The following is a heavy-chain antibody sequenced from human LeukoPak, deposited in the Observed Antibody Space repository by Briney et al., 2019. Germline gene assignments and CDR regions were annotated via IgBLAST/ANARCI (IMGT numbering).Heavy chain of an antibody. V-gene: IGHV3-30-3*01. D-gene: IGHD2-2*01. CDR3: ARRPGYCSSTRCPGDAFDI. J-gene: IGHJ3*02. CDR1: GFTFSSYA. CDR2: ISYDGSNK. Sequence: GGSLRLSCAASGFTFSSYAMHWVRQAPGKGLERVAVISYDGSNKYYADSVKGRFTISRDNSKNTLYLQMNGLRAEDTAVYYCARRPGYCSSTRCPGDAFDIWGQGTIVTVSS.